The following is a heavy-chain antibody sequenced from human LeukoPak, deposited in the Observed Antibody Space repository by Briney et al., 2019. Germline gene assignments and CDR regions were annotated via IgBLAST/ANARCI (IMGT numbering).Heavy chain of an antibody. D-gene: IGHD3-16*02. CDR1: GYTFTGYY. V-gene: IGHV1-2*02. CDR3: ARDIVIVTYWFHP. Sequence: ASVKVSCKASGYTFTGYYMHWVRQAPGQGLEWMGWINPNSGGTNYAQKFQGRVTMTRDTSISTAYMELSRLRSDDTAVYYCARDIVIVTYWFHPWGQGTLVTVSS. CDR2: INPNSGGT. J-gene: IGHJ5*02.